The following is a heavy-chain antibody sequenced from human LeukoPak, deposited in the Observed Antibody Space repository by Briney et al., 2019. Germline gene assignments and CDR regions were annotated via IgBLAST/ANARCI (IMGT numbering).Heavy chain of an antibody. CDR3: AREIGPIQLHLWGSAFDY. CDR1: GYTFTNYY. Sequence: ASVKVSCKASGYTFTNYYIHWVRQAPGQGLEWMGIINPGGRSTSYAQKFQGRVTMTRDTSTSTVYMELSSLRSEDTAVYSCAREIGPIQLHLWGSAFDYWGQGTLVTVSS. J-gene: IGHJ4*02. D-gene: IGHD5-24*01. V-gene: IGHV1-46*01. CDR2: INPGGRST.